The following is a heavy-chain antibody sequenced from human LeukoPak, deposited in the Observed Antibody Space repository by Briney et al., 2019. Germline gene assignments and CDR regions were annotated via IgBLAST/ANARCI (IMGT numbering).Heavy chain of an antibody. J-gene: IGHJ4*02. Sequence: PSETLSLTCTVSGGSISSSSYYWGWIRQPPGKGLEWIGSIYYSGSTYYNPSLKSRVTISVDTSKNQFSLKLSSVTAADTAVYYCARFGVGATKNDYWGQGTLVTVFS. CDR2: IYYSGST. V-gene: IGHV4-39*01. D-gene: IGHD1-26*01. CDR3: ARFGVGATKNDY. CDR1: GGSISSSSYY.